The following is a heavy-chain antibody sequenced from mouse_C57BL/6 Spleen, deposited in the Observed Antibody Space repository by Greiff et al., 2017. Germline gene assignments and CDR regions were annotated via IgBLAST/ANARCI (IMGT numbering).Heavy chain of an antibody. V-gene: IGHV1-39*01. Sequence: EVKLVESGPELVKPGASVKISCKASGYSFTDYNMNWVKQSNGKSLEWIGVINPNYGTTSYNQKFKGKATLTVDQSSSTAYMQLNSLTSEDSAVYYCAREGLRLTWFAYWGQGTLVTVSA. CDR1: GYSFTDYN. J-gene: IGHJ3*01. CDR2: INPNYGTT. CDR3: AREGLRLTWFAY. D-gene: IGHD3-2*02.